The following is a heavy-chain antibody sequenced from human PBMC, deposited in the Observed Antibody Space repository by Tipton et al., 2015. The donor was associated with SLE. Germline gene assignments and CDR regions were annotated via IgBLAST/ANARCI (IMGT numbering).Heavy chain of an antibody. CDR2: LYQSGSI. D-gene: IGHD3-10*01. V-gene: IGHV4-30-2*06. J-gene: IGHJ6*03. CDR1: GGSISGGGYS. CDR3: ARADGSYFYYFMDV. Sequence: TLSLTCTVSGGSISGGGYSWSWIRQSPGKGLEWIGSLYQSGSIHYNPSLENRVTISVDRSKNQFSLRLSSVTAADSAVYYCARADGSYFYYFMDVWGKGTTVTVSS.